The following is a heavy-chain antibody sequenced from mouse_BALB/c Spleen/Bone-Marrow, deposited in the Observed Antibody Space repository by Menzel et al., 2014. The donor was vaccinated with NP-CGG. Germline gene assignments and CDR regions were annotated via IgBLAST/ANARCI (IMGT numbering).Heavy chain of an antibody. CDR3: ARSLLWLSYAMDY. CDR2: ISSGSSTI. J-gene: IGHJ4*01. Sequence: EVKLQESGGGLVQPGGSRKLSCAASGFTFSSFGMHWVRQAPEKGLEWVAYISSGSSTIYYADTVKGRFTISRDNPKNTLFLQMTSLRSEDTAMYYCARSLLWLSYAMDYWGQGTSVTASS. CDR1: GFTFSSFG. V-gene: IGHV5-17*02. D-gene: IGHD1-2*01.